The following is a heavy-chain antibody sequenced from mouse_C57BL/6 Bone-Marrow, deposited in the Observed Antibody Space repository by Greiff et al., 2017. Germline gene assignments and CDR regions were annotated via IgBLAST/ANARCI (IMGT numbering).Heavy chain of an antibody. CDR1: GYAFSSSW. CDR3: ARGLWRGFAY. CDR2: IYPGDGDT. J-gene: IGHJ3*01. Sequence: QVQLQQSGPELVKPGASVKISCKASGYAFSSSWMNWVKQRPGKGLEWIGRIYPGDGDTNYNGKFKGKATLTADKSSSTAYMQLSSLTSEYSAVYFCARGLWRGFAYWGQGTLVTVSA. V-gene: IGHV1-82*01. D-gene: IGHD1-1*02.